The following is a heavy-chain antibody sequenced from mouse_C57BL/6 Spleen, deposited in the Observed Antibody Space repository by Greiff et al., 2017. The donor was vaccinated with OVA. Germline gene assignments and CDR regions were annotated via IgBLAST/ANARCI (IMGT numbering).Heavy chain of an antibody. CDR1: GYTFTSYW. CDR3: ARDRAQATYYAMDY. V-gene: IGHV1-59*01. J-gene: IGHJ4*01. Sequence: QVQLQQPGAELVRPGTSVKLSCKASGYTFTSYWMHWVMQRPGQGLEWIGVIDPSDSYTNYNQKFKGKATLTVDTSSSTAYMQLSSLTSEDSAVYYCARDRAQATYYAMDYWGQGTSVTVSS. CDR2: IDPSDSYT. D-gene: IGHD3-2*02.